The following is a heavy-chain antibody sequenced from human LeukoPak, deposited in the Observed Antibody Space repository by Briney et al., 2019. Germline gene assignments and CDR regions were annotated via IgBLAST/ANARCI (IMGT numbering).Heavy chain of an antibody. J-gene: IGHJ6*02. CDR1: GFTFSSYA. CDR3: AKDREVAVAGPGGMDV. CDR2: ISGSGGST. Sequence: PGGSLRLSCAASGFTFSSYAMTWVRQAPGKGLEWVSAISGSGGSTYYADSVKGRFTISRDNSKNTLYLQMNSLRAEDTAVYYCAKDREVAVAGPGGMDVWGQGTTVTVSS. V-gene: IGHV3-23*01. D-gene: IGHD6-19*01.